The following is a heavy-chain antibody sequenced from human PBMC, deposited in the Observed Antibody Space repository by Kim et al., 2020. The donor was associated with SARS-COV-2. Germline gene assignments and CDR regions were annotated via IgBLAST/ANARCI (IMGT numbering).Heavy chain of an antibody. D-gene: IGHD4-17*01. J-gene: IGHJ4*02. CDR3: ARDRTVATGGFDY. CDR2: INHGGSKQ. V-gene: IGHV3-7*01. Sequence: GGSLRLSCAASGLTFSSYYMSWIRQAPGKGLEWVASINHGGSKQYYADSVKGRFTISRNNAKNSLYLQMSSLRAEDTAVYYCARDRTVATGGFDYWGQGTLVTVSS. CDR1: GLTFSSYY.